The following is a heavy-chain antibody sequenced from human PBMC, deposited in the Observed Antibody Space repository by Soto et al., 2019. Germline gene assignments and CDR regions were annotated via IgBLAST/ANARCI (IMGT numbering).Heavy chain of an antibody. J-gene: IGHJ1*01. CDR3: AKNTYYDYIWGSYGEYFQH. V-gene: IGHV3-23*01. D-gene: IGHD3-16*01. CDR2: ISGSGGST. CDR1: GFTFSSYA. Sequence: EVQLLESGGGLVQPGGSLRLSCAASGFTFSSYAMSWVRQAPGKGLEWVSAISGSGGSTYYADSVKGRFTISRDNSKNTLYLQMNSLRAEDTAVYYCAKNTYYDYIWGSYGEYFQHWGQGTLVTVSS.